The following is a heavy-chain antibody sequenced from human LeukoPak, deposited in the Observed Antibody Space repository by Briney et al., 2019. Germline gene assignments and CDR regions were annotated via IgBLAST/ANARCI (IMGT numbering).Heavy chain of an antibody. Sequence: GGSLRLSCAASGFTFSSYSMNWVRQAPGQGLEWVAFISSSGSTTYYADSVKGRFSIFRDNVKNSVDLQMNSLRAEDTAVYYCARDPGGGWTYWYFDLWGRGTLVTVSS. CDR3: ARDPGGGWTYWYFDL. J-gene: IGHJ2*01. CDR1: GFTFSSYS. D-gene: IGHD6-19*01. CDR2: ISSSGSTT. V-gene: IGHV3-48*01.